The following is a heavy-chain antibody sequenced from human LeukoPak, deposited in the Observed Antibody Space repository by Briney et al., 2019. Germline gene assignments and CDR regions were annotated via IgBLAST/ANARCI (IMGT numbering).Heavy chain of an antibody. Sequence: GESLKISCQGSGYSFTNYWIGWVRQMPGKGLEWMGIIYPGNSRTRYRPSFQGQVTISADKSISTAHLQWSSLKASDTAMYYCASFSDGKDSDFDHWGQGTLVTVSS. CDR1: GYSFTNYW. CDR3: ASFSDGKDSDFDH. V-gene: IGHV5-51*01. D-gene: IGHD4-23*01. CDR2: IYPGNSRT. J-gene: IGHJ4*02.